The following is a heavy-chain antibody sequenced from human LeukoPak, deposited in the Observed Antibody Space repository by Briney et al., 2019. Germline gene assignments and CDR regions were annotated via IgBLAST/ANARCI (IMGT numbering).Heavy chain of an antibody. Sequence: PGGSLRLSCAASGFTFSTYSMNWVRQAPGKGLEWISSISSDSNYIFNADSLKGRFTISRDNAKNSLYLQMISLRAEDTAVYYCARVAFGLYVMDVWGQGTTVTVSS. CDR3: ARVAFGLYVMDV. CDR2: ISSDSNYI. D-gene: IGHD3/OR15-3a*01. V-gene: IGHV3-21*01. CDR1: GFTFSTYS. J-gene: IGHJ6*02.